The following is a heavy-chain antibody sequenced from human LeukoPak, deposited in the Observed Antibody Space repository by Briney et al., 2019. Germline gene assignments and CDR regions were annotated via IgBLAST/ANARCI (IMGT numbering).Heavy chain of an antibody. CDR2: INSNGNYI. CDR1: GFTFSSYS. D-gene: IGHD6-13*01. J-gene: IGHJ4*02. V-gene: IGHV3-21*01. Sequence: PGGSLRLSCAASGFTFSSYSMNWVRQPPGKGLEWVSSINSNGNYIFYADSVKGRFTISRDNAKNSLYLQMNSLRAEDTAVYYCARYSVVAAANRFDYWGQGTLVTVSS. CDR3: ARYSVVAAANRFDY.